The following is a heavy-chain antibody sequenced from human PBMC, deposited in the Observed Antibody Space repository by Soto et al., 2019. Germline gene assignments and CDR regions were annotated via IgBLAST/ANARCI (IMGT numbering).Heavy chain of an antibody. Sequence: ASETLSLTCAVSGGSISSGGYSWSWIRQPPGKGLEWIGYIYHSGSTYYNPSLKSRVTISVDRSKNQFSLKLSSVTAADTAVYYCARAVDSSSWYYYYGMDVWGQGTTVTVSS. CDR2: IYHSGST. J-gene: IGHJ6*02. CDR1: GGSISSGGYS. V-gene: IGHV4-30-2*01. D-gene: IGHD6-13*01. CDR3: ARAVDSSSWYYYYGMDV.